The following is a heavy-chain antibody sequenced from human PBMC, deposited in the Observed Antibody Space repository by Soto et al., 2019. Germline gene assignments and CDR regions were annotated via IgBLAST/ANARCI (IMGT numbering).Heavy chain of an antibody. J-gene: IGHJ4*02. V-gene: IGHV4-31*03. CDR3: AAGDAWGLLLAY. CDR2: IYYSGST. Sequence: QVQLQESGPGLEKPSQTLSLTCTVSGGSINSGGYYWSWIRQHPGTGLEWIGNIYYSGSTYYNPSLKSRVTISLETSKNQFSLWLRSVTAADTAVYYCAAGDAWGLLLAYWGQGTLVTVSS. CDR1: GGSINSGGYY. D-gene: IGHD3-16*01.